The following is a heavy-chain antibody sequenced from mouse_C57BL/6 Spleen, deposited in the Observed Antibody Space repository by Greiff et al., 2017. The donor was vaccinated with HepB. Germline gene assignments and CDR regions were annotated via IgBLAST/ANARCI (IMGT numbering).Heavy chain of an antibody. V-gene: IGHV1-53*01. Sequence: QVQLQQPGTELVKPGASVKLSCKASGYTFTSYWMHWVKQRPGQGLEWIGNINPSNGGTNYNEKFKSKATLTVDKSSSTAYMQLSSLTSEDSAVYYCAREDYGSSPYYYAMDYWGQGTSVTVSS. CDR2: INPSNGGT. J-gene: IGHJ4*01. CDR1: GYTFTSYW. CDR3: AREDYGSSPYYYAMDY. D-gene: IGHD1-1*01.